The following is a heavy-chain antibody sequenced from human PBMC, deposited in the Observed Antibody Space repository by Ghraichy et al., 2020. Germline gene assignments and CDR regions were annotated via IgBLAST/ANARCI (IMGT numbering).Heavy chain of an antibody. Sequence: GESLNISCAASGFTFSSNWMSWVRRAPGKGLEWVANIKQDGSEKHYVDSVKGRFTISRDNAKNSLYLQMNSLRAEDTAVYYCARDLCRFSCYGVGGMDVWGQGTAVSVSS. CDR1: GFTFSSNW. J-gene: IGHJ6*02. CDR3: ARDLCRFSCYGVGGMDV. CDR2: IKQDGSEK. V-gene: IGHV3-7*03. D-gene: IGHD2-2*01.